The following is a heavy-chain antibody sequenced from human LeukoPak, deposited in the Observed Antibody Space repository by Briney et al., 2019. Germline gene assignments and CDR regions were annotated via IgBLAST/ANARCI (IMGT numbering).Heavy chain of an antibody. J-gene: IGHJ6*04. CDR1: GGSFSGYY. CDR2: INHSGST. D-gene: IGHD6-19*01. CDR3: ARVDRIAVAGRDYYYGMDV. Sequence: PSETLSLTCAAYGGSFSGYYWSWIRQPPGKGLEWIGEINHSGSTNYNPSLKSRVTISVDTSKNQFSLKLSSVTAADTAVYYCARVDRIAVAGRDYYYGMDVWGKGTTVTVSS. V-gene: IGHV4-34*01.